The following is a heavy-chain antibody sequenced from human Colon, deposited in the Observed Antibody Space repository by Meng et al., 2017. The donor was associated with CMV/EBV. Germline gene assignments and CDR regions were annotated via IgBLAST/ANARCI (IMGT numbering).Heavy chain of an antibody. D-gene: IGHD3-16*01. J-gene: IGHJ6*02. CDR2: IHYSGRN. Sequence: SETLSLTCTVSGVSISTGGYYWNWIRQHPGKGPEWFGYIHYSGRNDYNPSPKGRVTISPDYSKNQVSLKPTYVTAADTAVYFCARRGAGGDYQGLDVWGPGTTVTVSS. CDR3: ARRGAGGDYQGLDV. V-gene: IGHV4-31*03. CDR1: GVSISTGGYY.